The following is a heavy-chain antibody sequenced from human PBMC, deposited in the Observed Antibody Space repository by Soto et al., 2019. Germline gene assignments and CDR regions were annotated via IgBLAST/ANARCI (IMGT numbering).Heavy chain of an antibody. CDR2: IDPSDSQT. V-gene: IGHV5-10-1*01. J-gene: IGHJ3*02. CDR3: ARDCSGGSRHPPGAFDI. CDR1: GDSFAGYW. Sequence: GEALKISCKGSGDSFAGYWITGVRQKPGKGLEWMGRIDPSDSQTYYSPSFRGHVTISATKSITTVFLQWSSLRASDTAMYYCARDCSGGSRHPPGAFDICGQAPIVTLS. D-gene: IGHD2-15*01.